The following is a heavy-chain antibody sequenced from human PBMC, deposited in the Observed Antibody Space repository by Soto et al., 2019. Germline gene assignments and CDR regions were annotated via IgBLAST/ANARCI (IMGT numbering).Heavy chain of an antibody. CDR3: ASVVYDTRLNYMYFAF. V-gene: IGHV4-4*02. D-gene: IGHD2-8*01. Sequence: PSETLSLTCAVSGVSISSGNWWTWVRQTPQRGLEYIGEIFHDGTANYYPSFERRVAISVDTYKNQSYLKLTYVTGPDTAIFFYASVVYDTRLNYMYFAFWGQGALVTVSS. CDR2: IFHDGTA. J-gene: IGHJ4*02. CDR1: GVSISSGNW.